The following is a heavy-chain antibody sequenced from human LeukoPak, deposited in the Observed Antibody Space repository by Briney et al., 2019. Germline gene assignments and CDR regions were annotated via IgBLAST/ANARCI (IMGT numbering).Heavy chain of an antibody. CDR3: ASDRGVVVPGAFHFDY. J-gene: IGHJ4*02. D-gene: IGHD3-10*01. V-gene: IGHV1-69*04. Sequence: ASVKVSCKASGGTFSNCAISWVRQAPGQGLEWMGRIIPLIGITNYAQTFQGRVTITADKTTNTAYMELSSLRSEDTAVYYCASDRGVVVPGAFHFDYWGQGTLVTVSS. CDR2: IIPLIGIT. CDR1: GGTFSNCA.